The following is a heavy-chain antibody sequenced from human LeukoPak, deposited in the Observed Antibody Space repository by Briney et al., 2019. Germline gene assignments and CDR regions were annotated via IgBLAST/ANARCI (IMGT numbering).Heavy chain of an antibody. Sequence: GGSLRLSCAASGFTFDDYAMHWVRQAPGKGLEWVSTVDGTGGGSYYVDSVQGRFTISRDDSRNTLYLQMNNLRAEDTALYYCEKDRKSMNGDYDVFDIWGKGTMVPVSS. V-gene: IGHV3-23*01. D-gene: IGHD4-17*01. CDR1: GFTFDDYA. J-gene: IGHJ3*02. CDR2: VDGTGGGS. CDR3: EKDRKSMNGDYDVFDI.